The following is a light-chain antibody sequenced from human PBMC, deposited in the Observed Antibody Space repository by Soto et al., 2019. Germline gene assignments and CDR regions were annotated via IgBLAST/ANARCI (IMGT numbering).Light chain of an antibody. J-gene: IGKJ1*01. CDR2: SAF. Sequence: EIVLTQSPGTLSLSPGERGTLSCRASQSVSSNYLAWYQQKPGQAPRLLIYSAFSRATGITDRFSGSGSGTDFALTISRLEPEDFAVYYCQDYGSSPWTFGQGTKVEIK. V-gene: IGKV3-20*01. CDR1: QSVSSNY. CDR3: QDYGSSPWT.